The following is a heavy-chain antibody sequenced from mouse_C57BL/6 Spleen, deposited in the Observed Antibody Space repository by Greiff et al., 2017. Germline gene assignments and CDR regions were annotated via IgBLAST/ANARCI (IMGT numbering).Heavy chain of an antibody. V-gene: IGHV1-80*01. CDR2: IYPGDGDT. CDR3: ARSTYDYDGYFDV. J-gene: IGHJ1*03. CDR1: GYAFSSYW. Sequence: VKLMESGAELVKPGASVKISCKASGYAFSSYWMNWVKQRPGKGLEWIGQIYPGDGDTNYNGKFKGKATLTADKSSSTAYMQLSSLTSEDSAVYFCARSTYDYDGYFDVWGTGTTVTVSS. D-gene: IGHD2-4*01.